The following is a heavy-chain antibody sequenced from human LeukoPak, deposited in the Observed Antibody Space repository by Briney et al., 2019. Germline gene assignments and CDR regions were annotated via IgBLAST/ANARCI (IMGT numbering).Heavy chain of an antibody. J-gene: IGHJ5*02. CDR1: GFSFSSRW. CDR3: ARDWGWAFDP. Sequence: GGSLRLSCVASGFSFSSRWMSWVRQAPGKGREWVAHICEEGRRRDYVDSLRGRFTISRDNAKDSLFLELNSLRDEDTAVYYCARDWGWAFDPWGQGTLVTVFS. CDR2: ICEEGRRR. V-gene: IGHV3-7*01. D-gene: IGHD3-16*01.